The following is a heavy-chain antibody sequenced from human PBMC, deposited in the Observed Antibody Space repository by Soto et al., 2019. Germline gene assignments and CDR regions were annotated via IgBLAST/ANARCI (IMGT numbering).Heavy chain of an antibody. CDR3: AKETRYSFDAFDI. D-gene: IGHD5-12*01. CDR1: GFTFNFFG. J-gene: IGHJ3*02. CDR2: ISYDGSEK. V-gene: IGHV3-30*18. Sequence: QEQLVESGGGVVQAGRSLRLSCAASGFTFNFFGMHWVRQAPGKGLEWVAVISYDGSEKYYADSVKGRFTMSRDNSKNMVYLEMSSLRPEDTSVYYCAKETRYSFDAFDIWGHGTMVTVSS.